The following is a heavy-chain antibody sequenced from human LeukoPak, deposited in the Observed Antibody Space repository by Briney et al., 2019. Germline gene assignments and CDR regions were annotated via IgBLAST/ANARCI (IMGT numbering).Heavy chain of an antibody. CDR3: ARGSTRGMSFSHMDV. CDR2: ISPSGGST. J-gene: IGHJ6*03. CDR1: GYTFTSNY. V-gene: IGHV1-46*01. D-gene: IGHD2-2*01. Sequence: GASVKVSCKAFGYTFTSNYMHWVRQAPGQGPEWMGVISPSGGSTTYAQKFQGRVTLTRDMSTSTDYLELSSLRSEDTAVYYCARGSTRGMSFSHMDVWGKGTTVTVSS.